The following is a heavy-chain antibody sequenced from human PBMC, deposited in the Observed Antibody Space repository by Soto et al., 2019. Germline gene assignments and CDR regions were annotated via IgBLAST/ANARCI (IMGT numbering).Heavy chain of an antibody. CDR1: GGTFRSYA. CDR2: IIPIFGTA. Sequence: SVKVSCKASGGTFRSYAISWVRQAPGQGLEWMGGIIPIFGTANYAQKFQGRVTITADESTSTAYMELSGLRSEDTAVYYCARYSSSWYNWFDPWGQGTLVTVSS. D-gene: IGHD6-13*01. J-gene: IGHJ5*02. CDR3: ARYSSSWYNWFDP. V-gene: IGHV1-69*13.